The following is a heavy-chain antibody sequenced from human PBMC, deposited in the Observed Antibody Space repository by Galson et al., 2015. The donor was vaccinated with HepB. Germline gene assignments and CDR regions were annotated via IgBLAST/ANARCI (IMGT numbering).Heavy chain of an antibody. D-gene: IGHD2-2*01. Sequence: SVKVSCKASGGTFSSYTISWVRQAPGQGLEWMGRIIPILGIANYAQKFQGRVTITADKSTSTAYMELSSLRSEDSAVYYCATGYCSSTSCYSVGAFAYYWGQGTLVTASS. CDR1: GGTFSSYT. V-gene: IGHV1-69*02. CDR2: IIPILGIA. CDR3: ATGYCSSTSCYSVGAFAYY. J-gene: IGHJ4*02.